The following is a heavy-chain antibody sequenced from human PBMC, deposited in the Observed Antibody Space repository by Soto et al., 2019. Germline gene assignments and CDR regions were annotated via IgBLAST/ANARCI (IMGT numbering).Heavy chain of an antibody. V-gene: IGHV3-74*01. CDR2: IKGDLITT. CDR1: GFTFSDYW. Sequence: EVQVVESGGGLVQPGGSLRLSCAASGFTFSDYWMHWVRQAPGKGLVWVSRIKGDLITTNYADSVKGRFTISRDNARNTVSLQIDSLRAEDTTVCYCARGARGLYFMDVWGKGTTVTVSS. D-gene: IGHD5-12*01. CDR3: ARGARGLYFMDV. J-gene: IGHJ6*03.